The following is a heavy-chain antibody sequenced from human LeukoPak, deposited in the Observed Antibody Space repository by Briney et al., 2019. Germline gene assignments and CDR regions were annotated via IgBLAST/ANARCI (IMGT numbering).Heavy chain of an antibody. CDR3: ARESPSGSYCYYCYCMDL. J-gene: IGHJ6*03. D-gene: IGHD1-26*01. CDR1: GGSISSYY. CDR2: IYYSGTT. V-gene: IGHV4-59*01. Sequence: PSETLSLTCTVSGGSISSYYWSWIRQPPGKGLEWIGYIYYSGTTNYNPSLKSRVTISVDSSKNQFSLKLSSVTAADTAVYYCARESPSGSYCYYCYCMDLWAKGPRSPSP.